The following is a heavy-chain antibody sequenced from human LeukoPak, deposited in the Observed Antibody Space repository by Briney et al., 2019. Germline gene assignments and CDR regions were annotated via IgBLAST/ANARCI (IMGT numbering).Heavy chain of an antibody. CDR2: INPSGGST. Sequence: ASVKVSRKASGYTFTSYYMHWVRQAPGQGLEWMGIINPSGGSTSYAQKFQGRVTMTRDMSTSTVYMELSSLRSEDTAVYYCARGNWGLGGAFDIWGQGTMVTVSS. J-gene: IGHJ3*02. CDR3: ARGNWGLGGAFDI. V-gene: IGHV1-46*01. D-gene: IGHD7-27*01. CDR1: GYTFTSYY.